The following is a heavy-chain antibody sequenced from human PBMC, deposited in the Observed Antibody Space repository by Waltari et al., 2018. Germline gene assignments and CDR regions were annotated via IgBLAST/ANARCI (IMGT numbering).Heavy chain of an antibody. Sequence: EVQLVESGGGLVQPGGSLRLPCAASGFSFSTYWMNWARQAPGEGLVSVSRSRSDGTMTADTDSVTGRFPMSRDNATNTLYLQMNSLGVDDTAVYYWVRAGFMDVWGQGTTVTVAS. V-gene: IGHV3-74*03. D-gene: IGHD3-10*01. J-gene: IGHJ6*02. CDR2: SRSDGTMT. CDR1: GFSFSTYW. CDR3: VRAGFMDV.